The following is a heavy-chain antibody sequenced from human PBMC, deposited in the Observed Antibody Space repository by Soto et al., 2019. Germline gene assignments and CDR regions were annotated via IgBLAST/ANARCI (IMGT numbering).Heavy chain of an antibody. CDR2: ISGSGDRT. CDR3: AKASPSTWAEFDD. J-gene: IGHJ4*02. D-gene: IGHD6-13*01. CDR1: GFTFRDYS. Sequence: PGGSLRLSCAASGFTFRDYSMSWVRQAPGKGLEWVSTISGSGDRTYYADSVKGRFTISRDNSRNTLWLQMNSLRAEDTAIYHCAKASPSTWAEFDDWGQGTLVTVSS. V-gene: IGHV3-23*01.